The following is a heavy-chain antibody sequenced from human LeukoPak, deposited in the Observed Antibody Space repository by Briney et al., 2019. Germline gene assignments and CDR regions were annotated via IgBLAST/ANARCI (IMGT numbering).Heavy chain of an antibody. J-gene: IGHJ4*02. V-gene: IGHV3-30*02. D-gene: IGHD3-22*01. CDR2: IRYDGSKK. CDR3: ARFHYYDSSGYYPG. Sequence: GGSLRLSCAASGFIFSSYGMHWVRQAPGKGLEWVAFIRYDGSKKYYADSVKGRFTISRDNAKNSLYLQMNSLRAEDTAVYYCARFHYYDSSGYYPGWGQGTLVTVSS. CDR1: GFIFSSYG.